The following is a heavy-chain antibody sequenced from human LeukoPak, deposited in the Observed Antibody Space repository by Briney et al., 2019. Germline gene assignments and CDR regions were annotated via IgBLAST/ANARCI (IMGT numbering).Heavy chain of an antibody. CDR1: GGSISSYY. V-gene: IGHV4-4*07. CDR2: IYTSGST. CDR3: ARGPIQRRAGNYYYYGMDV. Sequence: SETLSLTCTVSGGSISSYYWSWIRQPAGKGLEWIGRIYTSGSTNYNPSLKSRVTMSVDTSKNQFSLKLSSVTAADTAVNYCARGPIQRRAGNYYYYGMDVWGQGTTVTVSS. J-gene: IGHJ6*02. D-gene: IGHD2-2*01.